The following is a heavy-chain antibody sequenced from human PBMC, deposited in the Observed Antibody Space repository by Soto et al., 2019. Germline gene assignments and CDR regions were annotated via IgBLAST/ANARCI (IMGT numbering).Heavy chain of an antibody. CDR3: ARGLTYYDFWSVIRETYYFDY. D-gene: IGHD3-3*01. V-gene: IGHV4-30-4*01. Sequence: SETLSLTCTVSGGSISSGDYYWSWIRQPPGKGLEWIGYIYYSGSTYYNPSLKSRVTISVDTSKNQFSLKLSSVTAADTAVYYCARGLTYYDFWSVIRETYYFDYWGQGTLVTVSS. CDR2: IYYSGST. CDR1: GGSISSGDYY. J-gene: IGHJ4*02.